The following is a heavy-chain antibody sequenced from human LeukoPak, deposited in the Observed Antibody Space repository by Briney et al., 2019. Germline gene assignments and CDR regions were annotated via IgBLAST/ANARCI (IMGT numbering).Heavy chain of an antibody. Sequence: KSSETLSLTCTVSGGSISSYYWSWIRQPPGKGLEWIGYIYYSGSTNYNPSLKSRVTISVDTSKNQFSLKLSSVTAADTAVYYCARGPAVDYGDYTPFDYWGQGTLVTVSS. V-gene: IGHV4-59*01. CDR2: IYYSGST. CDR3: ARGPAVDYGDYTPFDY. J-gene: IGHJ4*02. CDR1: GGSISSYY. D-gene: IGHD4-17*01.